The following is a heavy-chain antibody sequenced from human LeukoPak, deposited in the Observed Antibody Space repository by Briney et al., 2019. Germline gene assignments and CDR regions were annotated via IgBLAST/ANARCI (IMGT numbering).Heavy chain of an antibody. CDR1: GFTFSSYA. CDR2: ISGGATDS. Sequence: PGGSLRLSCAASGFTFSSYAMSWVRQAPGKGLEWVSGISGGATDSSYADSVKGRFTISRDNSNNTLYLQMISLRAEDTALYYCAKGLYYYYGSGSYTLDYWGQGTLVTVPS. J-gene: IGHJ4*02. D-gene: IGHD3-10*01. CDR3: AKGLYYYYGSGSYTLDY. V-gene: IGHV3-23*01.